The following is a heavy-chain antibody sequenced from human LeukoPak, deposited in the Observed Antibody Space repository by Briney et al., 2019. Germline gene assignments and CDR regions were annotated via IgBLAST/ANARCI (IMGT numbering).Heavy chain of an antibody. Sequence: PGRSLRLSCAASGFTFSSYGMHWVRQAPGKGLEWVAVIRYDGSDKYHADYVKGRFTISRDNSKNMLCLQMNSLRAEDTAVYYCARESWFGESKTFDIWGQGTMVTVSS. CDR3: ARESWFGESKTFDI. J-gene: IGHJ3*02. D-gene: IGHD3-10*01. V-gene: IGHV3-33*01. CDR2: IRYDGSDK. CDR1: GFTFSSYG.